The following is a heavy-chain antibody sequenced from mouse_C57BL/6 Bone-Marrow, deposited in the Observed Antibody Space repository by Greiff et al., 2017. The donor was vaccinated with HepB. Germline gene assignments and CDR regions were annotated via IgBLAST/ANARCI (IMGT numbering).Heavy chain of an antibody. CDR1: GYTFTDYY. CDR3: ARSYDCDY. V-gene: IGHV1-76*01. J-gene: IGHJ2*01. Sequence: VQLQQSGAELVRPGASVKLSCKASGYTFTDYYINWVKQRPGQGLEWIARIYPGSGNTYYNEKFKGKATLTAEKSSSTAYMQLSSLTSEDSAVYFCARSYDCDYWGQGTTLTVSS. CDR2: IYPGSGNT. D-gene: IGHD2-4*01.